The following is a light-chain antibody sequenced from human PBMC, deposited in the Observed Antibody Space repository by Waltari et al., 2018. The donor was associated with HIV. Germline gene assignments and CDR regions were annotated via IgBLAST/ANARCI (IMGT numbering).Light chain of an antibody. CDR1: QSVSTN. CDR3: QQYDDWPPIT. Sequence: EVVMTQSPAALSVSPGERATLSCRASQSVSTNLAWYQQKSGQGPRLLIYGASTRATGIPARFSVSGSGTEFTLTISSLQSEDFAFYFCQQYDDWPPITFGQGTRLEIK. V-gene: IGKV3-15*01. J-gene: IGKJ5*01. CDR2: GAS.